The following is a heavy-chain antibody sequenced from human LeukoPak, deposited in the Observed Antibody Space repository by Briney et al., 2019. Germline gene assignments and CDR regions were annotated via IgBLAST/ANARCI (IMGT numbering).Heavy chain of an antibody. D-gene: IGHD3-22*01. CDR1: GFTFSSYA. CDR2: ISASGGGT. CDR3: AKAVPDYYDSSGYYDYFDY. J-gene: IGHJ4*02. V-gene: IGHV3-23*01. Sequence: GGPLRLSCAASGFTFSSYAMTWVRQAPGKGLEWVSTISASGGGTYYADSVKGRFTISRDNSKNTLYLQMNSLRAEDTAVYYCAKAVPDYYDSSGYYDYFDYWGQGTLVTVSS.